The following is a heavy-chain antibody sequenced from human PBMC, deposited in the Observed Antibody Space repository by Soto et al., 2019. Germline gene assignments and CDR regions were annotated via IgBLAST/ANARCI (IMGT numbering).Heavy chain of an antibody. Sequence: GSLVLSCAASGFTFSSYAMSWVRQAPGKGLEWVSAISGSGGSTYYADSVKGRFTISRDNSKNTLYLQMNRLRAEDTAVYYCAKEPVTFGGVIVFPYYFDYWGQGNLVTVSS. J-gene: IGHJ4*02. V-gene: IGHV3-23*01. CDR3: AKEPVTFGGVIVFPYYFDY. D-gene: IGHD3-16*02. CDR2: ISGSGGST. CDR1: GFTFSSYA.